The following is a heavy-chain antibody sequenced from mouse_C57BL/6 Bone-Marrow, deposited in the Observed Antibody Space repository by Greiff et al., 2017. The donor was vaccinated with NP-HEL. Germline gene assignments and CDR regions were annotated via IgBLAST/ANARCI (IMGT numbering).Heavy chain of an antibody. D-gene: IGHD1-1*01. CDR3: VRDRYYYGSSYAVAY. CDR1: GFTFNTYS. J-gene: IGHJ3*01. V-gene: IGHV10-3*01. CDR2: ISSKISNYPT. Sequence: EVQLVEPGGGLVQPKGSLKLSCAASGFTFNTYSMHWVRQAPGTGLEWVARISSKISNYPTYNADSVKDRFTISRDDSPSMLYLQMNSLKTEDTAMYYCVRDRYYYGSSYAVAYWGQGTLVTVSA.